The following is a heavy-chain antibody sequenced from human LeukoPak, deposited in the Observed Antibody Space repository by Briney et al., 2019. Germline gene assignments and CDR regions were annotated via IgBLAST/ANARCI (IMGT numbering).Heavy chain of an antibody. CDR2: IYYSGST. Sequence: SETLSLTCTVSGGSSSSYYWSWIRQPPGKGLEWIGYIYYSGSTNYNPSLKSRVTISVDTSKNQFSLKLSSVTAADTAVYYCARDAGIAAAGTDGHFDYWGQGTLVTVSS. CDR1: GGSSSSYY. V-gene: IGHV4-59*01. J-gene: IGHJ4*02. CDR3: ARDAGIAAAGTDGHFDY. D-gene: IGHD6-13*01.